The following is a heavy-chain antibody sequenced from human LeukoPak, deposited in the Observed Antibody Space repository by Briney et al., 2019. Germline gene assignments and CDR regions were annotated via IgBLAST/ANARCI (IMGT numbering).Heavy chain of an antibody. CDR2: ISGSGGST. CDR1: GFTFSSYA. J-gene: IGHJ6*02. Sequence: GGSLRLSCAASGFTFSSYAMSWVRQAPGKGLEWVSAISGSGGSTYYADSVKGRFTISRDSSKNTLYLQMNSLRAEDTAVYFCARDRREGYCSSASCYYYYGMDVWGQGTTVTVSS. V-gene: IGHV3-23*01. CDR3: ARDRREGYCSSASCYYYYGMDV. D-gene: IGHD2-2*01.